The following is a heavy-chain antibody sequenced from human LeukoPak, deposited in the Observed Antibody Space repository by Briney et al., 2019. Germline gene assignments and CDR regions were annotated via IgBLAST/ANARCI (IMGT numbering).Heavy chain of an antibody. CDR1: GYSISSGYY. J-gene: IGHJ5*02. CDR3: ARPRDLLGAWFDP. D-gene: IGHD1-26*01. CDR2: IYHSGST. V-gene: IGHV4-38-2*02. Sequence: SETLSLTCTVSGYSISSGYYWGWIRQPPGKGLEWIGSIYHSGSTYYNPSLKSRVTISVDTSKNQFSLKLSSVTAADTAVYYCARPRDLLGAWFDPWGQGTLVTVSS.